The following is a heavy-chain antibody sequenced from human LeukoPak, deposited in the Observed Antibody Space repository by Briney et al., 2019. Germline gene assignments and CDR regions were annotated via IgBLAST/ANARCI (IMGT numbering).Heavy chain of an antibody. CDR2: IYYSGTT. V-gene: IGHV4-39*07. Sequence: PSETLSLTCTVSGGSISSSPYYWGWIRQPPGKGLEWIGSIYYSGTTHYNPSLESRVTISADTSQNQFSLKLSSVTAADTAVYYCASRKLGNDYWGQGTLVTVSS. CDR1: GGSISSSPYY. J-gene: IGHJ4*02. D-gene: IGHD7-27*01. CDR3: ASRKLGNDY.